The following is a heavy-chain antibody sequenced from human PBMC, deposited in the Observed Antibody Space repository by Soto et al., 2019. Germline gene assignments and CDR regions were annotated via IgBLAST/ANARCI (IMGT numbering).Heavy chain of an antibody. CDR3: AKAGVEPRRYYGMDV. V-gene: IGHV3-9*01. CDR2: ISWNGGSI. D-gene: IGHD3-3*01. CDR1: GFTFDDYA. Sequence: PGGSLRLSCAASGFTFDDYAMHWVRQAPGKGLEWVSGISWNGGSIGYADSVKGRFTISRDDAKNSLYLQMNSLRAEDTALYYCAKAGVEPRRYYGMDVWGQGTTVTVSS. J-gene: IGHJ6*02.